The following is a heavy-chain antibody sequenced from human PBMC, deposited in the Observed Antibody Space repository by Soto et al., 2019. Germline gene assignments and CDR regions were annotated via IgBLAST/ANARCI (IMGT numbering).Heavy chain of an antibody. D-gene: IGHD4-17*01. V-gene: IGHV4-61*08. Sequence: PSETLCLTYAVSDGSISSVGDPWSLIRQPPGKGLEWIGYIYYSGSTNYNPSLKSRVTISVDTSKNQFSLKLSSVTAADTALYYCARSNGAYGDYWRHGTLVTVSS. J-gene: IGHJ4*01. CDR1: DGSISSVGDP. CDR3: ARSNGAYGDY. CDR2: IYYSGST.